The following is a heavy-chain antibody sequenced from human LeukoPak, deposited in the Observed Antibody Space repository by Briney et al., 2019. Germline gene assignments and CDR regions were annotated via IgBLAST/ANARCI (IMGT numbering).Heavy chain of an antibody. V-gene: IGHV4-59*01. D-gene: IGHD3-22*01. J-gene: IGHJ3*02. CDR3: ARVRAVAITMIVVNAFDI. CDR2: IYYSGST. CDR1: GGSISSYY. Sequence: PSETLSLTCTVSGGSISSYYWSWTRQPPGKGLEWIGYIYYSGSTNYNPSLKSRVTISVDTSKNQFSLKLSSVTAADTAVYYCARVRAVAITMIVVNAFDIWGQGTMVTVSS.